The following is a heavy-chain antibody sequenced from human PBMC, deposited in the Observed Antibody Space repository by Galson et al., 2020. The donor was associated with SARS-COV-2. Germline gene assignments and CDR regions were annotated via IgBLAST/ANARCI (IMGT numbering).Heavy chain of an antibody. D-gene: IGHD1-1*01. CDR1: AFTISSYP. CDR2: ITASGYVT. CDR3: ARGYNCPYH. J-gene: IGHJ5*02. Sequence: GGSLRLSCAASAFTISSYPVTWVRQAPGKGLEWLSAITASGYVTYYADSVKGRSTISIDNSKNTVYLQMNSLRAEDSAVYYCARGYNCPYHWGQGTLITVSS. V-gene: IGHV3-23*01.